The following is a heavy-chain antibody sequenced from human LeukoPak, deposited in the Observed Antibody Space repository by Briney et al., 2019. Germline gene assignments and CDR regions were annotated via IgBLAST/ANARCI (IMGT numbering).Heavy chain of an antibody. D-gene: IGHD6-13*01. Sequence: GSSVKVSCTASGGTFSSYAIGWVRQAPGQELEWMGGILPIFGTANYAQKFHRRVTITTDESTSTANMEMSSLRSEDTAVYYCARERGYYFDYWGQGTLVTVSS. CDR1: GGTFSSYA. J-gene: IGHJ4*02. V-gene: IGHV1-69*05. CDR3: ARERGYYFDY. CDR2: ILPIFGTA.